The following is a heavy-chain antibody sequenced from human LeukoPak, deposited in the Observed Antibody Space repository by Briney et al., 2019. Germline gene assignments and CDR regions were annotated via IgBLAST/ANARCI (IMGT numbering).Heavy chain of an antibody. CDR3: AKDWYYYGSGSLYFDY. J-gene: IGHJ4*02. CDR2: ISGSGGST. V-gene: IGHV3-23*01. CDR1: GFTFSSYA. Sequence: PGGSLRLSCAAFGFTFSSYAMSWVRQAPGKGLEWVSAISGSGGSTYYADSVKGRFTISRDNSKNTLYLQMNSLRAEDTAVYYCAKDWYYYGSGSLYFDYWGQGTLVTVSS. D-gene: IGHD3-10*01.